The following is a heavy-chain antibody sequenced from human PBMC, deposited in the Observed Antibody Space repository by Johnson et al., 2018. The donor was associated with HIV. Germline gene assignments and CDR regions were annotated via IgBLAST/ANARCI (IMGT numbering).Heavy chain of an antibody. V-gene: IGHV3-23*04. D-gene: IGHD5-24*01. CDR2: ISHSANST. CDR1: GFTFSSYA. Sequence: VQLVESGGGVVQPGRSLRLSCAASGFTFSSYAMHWVRQAPGKGLEWVSTISHSANSTYYSDSVKGRFIFSRDNSKNTLYLQMNRLRAEDTAVYYCARGGDGSQRGRHNHFWLFAFDIWGQGTMVTVSS. CDR3: ARGGDGSQRGRHNHFWLFAFDI. J-gene: IGHJ3*02.